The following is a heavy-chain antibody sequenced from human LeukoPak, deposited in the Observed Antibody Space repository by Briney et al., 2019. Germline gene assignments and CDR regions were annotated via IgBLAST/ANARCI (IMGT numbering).Heavy chain of an antibody. CDR1: GYTFSDYF. J-gene: IGHJ5*02. CDR3: TRAFEYGWFDP. Sequence: VSVKVSCKASGYTFSDYFMHWVRQAPGQGLEWMGWINPKTGGTTYAQKFQGRVTMTWDMSITTAYMDLSKLRSDDTAVYYCTRAFEYGWFDPWGQGTLVIVSS. D-gene: IGHD4-17*01. CDR2: INPKTGGT. V-gene: IGHV1-2*02.